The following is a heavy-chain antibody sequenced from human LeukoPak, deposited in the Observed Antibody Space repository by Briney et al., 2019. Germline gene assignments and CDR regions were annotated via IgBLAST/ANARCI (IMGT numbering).Heavy chain of an antibody. CDR3: ARVYCSSTSCYLRLFDP. CDR1: GGSFSGYY. V-gene: IGHV4-34*01. Sequence: SETLSLTCAVYGGSFSGYYWSWIRQPPGKGLEWIGEINHSGSTNYNPSLKSRVTISVDTSKNQFSLKLSSVTAADTAVYYCARVYCSSTSCYLRLFDPWGQGTLVTVSS. D-gene: IGHD2-2*01. CDR2: INHSGST. J-gene: IGHJ5*02.